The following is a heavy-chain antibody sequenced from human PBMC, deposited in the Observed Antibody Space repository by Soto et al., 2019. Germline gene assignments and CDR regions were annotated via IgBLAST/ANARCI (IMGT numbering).Heavy chain of an antibody. CDR1: GYTFTSYA. Sequence: QVQLVQSGAEEKKPGASVKVSCKASGYTFTSYAMHWVRQAPGQRLEWMGWINAGNGNTKYSQKFQGRVTITRDTSASTAYMELSSLRSEETAVYYCEMSSGYYLIDDYWGQGTLVTVSS. CDR3: EMSSGYYLIDDY. V-gene: IGHV1-3*05. D-gene: IGHD3-22*01. CDR2: INAGNGNT. J-gene: IGHJ4*02.